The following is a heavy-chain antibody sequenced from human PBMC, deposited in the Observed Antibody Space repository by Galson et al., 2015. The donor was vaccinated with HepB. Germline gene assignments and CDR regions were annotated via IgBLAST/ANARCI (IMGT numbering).Heavy chain of an antibody. CDR3: AREKGAMVQGGLDY. V-gene: IGHV3-33*01. Sequence: SLRLSCAASGFTFSSYGMHWVRQAPGKGLEWVAVIWYDGSNKYYADSVKGRFTISRDNSKNTLYLQMNSLKAEDTAVYYCAREKGAMVQGGLDYWGQGTLVTVSS. D-gene: IGHD3-10*01. CDR2: IWYDGSNK. J-gene: IGHJ4*02. CDR1: GFTFSSYG.